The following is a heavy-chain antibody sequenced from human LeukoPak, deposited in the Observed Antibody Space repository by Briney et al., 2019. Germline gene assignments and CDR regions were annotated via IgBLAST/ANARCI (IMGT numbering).Heavy chain of an antibody. D-gene: IGHD5-18*01. CDR2: TYYRSKWYN. CDR3: ARDRAAMDYYYYYYMDV. CDR1: GDSVSSNSAA. Sequence: SQTLSLTCAISGDSVSSNSAAWNWIRQSPSGGLEWLGRTYYRSKWYNDYAVSVKSRITINPDTSKNQFSLQLNSVTPEDTAVYYCARDRAAMDYYYYYYMDVWGKGTTVTISS. V-gene: IGHV6-1*01. J-gene: IGHJ6*03.